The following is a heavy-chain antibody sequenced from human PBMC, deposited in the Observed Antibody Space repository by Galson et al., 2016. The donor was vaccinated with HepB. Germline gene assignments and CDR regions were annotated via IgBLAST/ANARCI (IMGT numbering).Heavy chain of an antibody. CDR1: GFSFSSNS. D-gene: IGHD1-26*01. CDR3: TRDGGSYNHLDL. CDR2: ISIDGSNT. J-gene: IGHJ5*02. Sequence: SLRLSCAASGFSFSSNSIHWVRQAPGKGLVWVSRISIDGSNTGYADFAKGRFTISRDNAQKTVCLQMNSLRAEDTALYYCTRDGGSYNHLDLRGQGTLVTVSS. V-gene: IGHV3-74*01.